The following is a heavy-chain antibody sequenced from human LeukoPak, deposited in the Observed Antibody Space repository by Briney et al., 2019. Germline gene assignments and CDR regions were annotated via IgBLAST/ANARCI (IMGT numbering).Heavy chain of an antibody. CDR3: ARDPPFIIGTTFFDY. Sequence: GGSLRLSCAASGFTVSSNYMSWVRQAPGKGLESVSSISTSSTYIYYADSVKGRFTISRDNAKNSLYLQMNSLRAEDTAVYYCARDPPFIIGTTFFDYWGQGTLVTVSP. CDR1: GFTVSSNY. CDR2: ISTSSTYI. D-gene: IGHD1-20*01. J-gene: IGHJ4*02. V-gene: IGHV3-21*01.